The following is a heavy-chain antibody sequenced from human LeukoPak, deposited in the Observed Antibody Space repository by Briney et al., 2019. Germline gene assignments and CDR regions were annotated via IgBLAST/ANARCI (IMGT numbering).Heavy chain of an antibody. CDR3: ARDGGVDTAMVSEYYFDY. CDR1: GFTFDDYA. D-gene: IGHD5-18*01. V-gene: IGHV3-9*01. Sequence: GGSLRLSCAASGFTFDDYAMHWVRHAPGKGLEWVSGISWNSGSIGYADSVKGRFTISRDNAKNSLYLQMNSLRAEDTAVYYCARDGGVDTAMVSEYYFDYWGQGTLVTVSS. CDR2: ISWNSGSI. J-gene: IGHJ4*02.